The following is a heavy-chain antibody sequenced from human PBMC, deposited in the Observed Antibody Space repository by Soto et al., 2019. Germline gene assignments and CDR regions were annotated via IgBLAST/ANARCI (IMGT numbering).Heavy chain of an antibody. CDR3: ARGVAAVGASL. Sequence: QVQLVQSGAEVKKPGASVKVSCKASGYTFTNYYMHWVRQAPGQGLEWMGIINPSGGSTNYAQKFQGRVTLTRDTSTATGFMELSSLRSEDTAIYYCARGVAAVGASLWGQGTLVTVSS. J-gene: IGHJ4*02. CDR2: INPSGGST. D-gene: IGHD1-26*01. CDR1: GYTFTNYY. V-gene: IGHV1-46*01.